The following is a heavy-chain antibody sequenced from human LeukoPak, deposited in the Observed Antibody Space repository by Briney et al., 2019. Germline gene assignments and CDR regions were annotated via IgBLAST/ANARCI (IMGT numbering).Heavy chain of an antibody. CDR1: GFTLINFG. CDR2: IYSDGSNK. CDR3: ARDLTSGYTDS. Sequence: PGRSLRLSCAASGFTLINFGIHWVRQTPGKGLEWVAVIYSDGSNKYFVDSVKGRFTISMDDSRNTVFLQMNSLRVEDTAVFYCARDLTSGYTDSWGQGTLVTVSS. V-gene: IGHV3-33*01. D-gene: IGHD3-3*01. J-gene: IGHJ4*02.